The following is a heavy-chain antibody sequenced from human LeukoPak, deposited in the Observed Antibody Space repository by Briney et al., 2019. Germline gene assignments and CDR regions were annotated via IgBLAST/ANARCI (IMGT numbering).Heavy chain of an antibody. V-gene: IGHV1-46*01. CDR1: GYTFTNSY. CDR3: ARDRSGIAAAGTEFGY. CDR2: INPSGGST. D-gene: IGHD6-13*01. J-gene: IGHJ4*02. Sequence: ASVKVSCTASGYTFTNSYLHWVRQAPGQGLEWMGIINPSGGSTTYAQKFQGRITVTRDTSTSTVYMELSSLRAEDTAAYYCARDRSGIAAAGTEFGYWGQGTLVSVSS.